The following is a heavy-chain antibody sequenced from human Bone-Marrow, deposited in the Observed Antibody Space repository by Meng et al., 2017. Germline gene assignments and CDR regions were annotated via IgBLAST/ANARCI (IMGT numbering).Heavy chain of an antibody. V-gene: IGHV3-23*01. CDR3: AKELVSFATGGLDY. Sequence: GESLKISCAASGFTFSSHAISWVRQAPGKGLQWVSRISGNGDTTNLAAFVKGRFTISRDNSKSTVYMQMNSLRVEDTAIYYCAKELVSFATGGLDYWGRGILVTVSS. CDR2: ISGNGDTT. CDR1: GFTFSSHA. D-gene: IGHD2-8*01. J-gene: IGHJ4*02.